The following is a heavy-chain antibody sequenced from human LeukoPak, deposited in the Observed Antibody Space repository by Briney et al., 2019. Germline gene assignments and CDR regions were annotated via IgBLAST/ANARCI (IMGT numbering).Heavy chain of an antibody. V-gene: IGHV3-7*01. D-gene: IGHD1-26*01. J-gene: IGHJ4*02. Sequence: DSVKGRFTISRDNAKNSLYLQMNSLRAEDTAVYYCAREVVWEPGSCDCWGQGALVTVSS. CDR3: AREVVWEPGSCDC.